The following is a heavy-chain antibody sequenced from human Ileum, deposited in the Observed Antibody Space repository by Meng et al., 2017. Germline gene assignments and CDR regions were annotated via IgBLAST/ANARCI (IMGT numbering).Heavy chain of an antibody. D-gene: IGHD3-16*01. CDR1: GGSFSGYY. J-gene: IGHJ4*02. V-gene: IGHV4-34*01. CDR3: ARGGGRYGPDFDY. Sequence: QARLQQWGAGLLKPSETLSLTCAVYGGSFSGYYWSWIRQPPGKGLEWIGEINHSGSTNYNPSLKSRVNISVDTSKNQFSLKLSSVTAADTAVYYCARGGGRYGPDFDYWGQGTLVTVSS. CDR2: INHSGST.